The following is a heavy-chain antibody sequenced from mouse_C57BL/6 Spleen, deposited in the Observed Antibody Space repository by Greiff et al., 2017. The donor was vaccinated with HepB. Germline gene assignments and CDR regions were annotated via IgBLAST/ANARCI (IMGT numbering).Heavy chain of an antibody. J-gene: IGHJ2*01. CDR3: TRWGYPY. Sequence: QVHVKQSGAELVRPGASVTLSCKASGYTFTDYEMHWVKQTPVHGLEWIGAIDPETGGTAYNQKFKGKAILTADKSSSTAYMELRSLTSEDSAVYYCTRWGYPYWGQGTTLTVSS. V-gene: IGHV1-15*01. CDR1: GYTFTDYE. CDR2: IDPETGGT. D-gene: IGHD2-2*01.